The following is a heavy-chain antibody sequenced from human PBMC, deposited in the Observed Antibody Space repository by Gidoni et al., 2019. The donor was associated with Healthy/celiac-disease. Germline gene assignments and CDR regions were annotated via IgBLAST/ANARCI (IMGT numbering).Heavy chain of an antibody. CDR3: VKGRISVAGTGD. D-gene: IGHD6-19*01. V-gene: IGHV3-64D*09. CDR1: GLTFISYA. CDR2: ISSNGGST. J-gene: IGHJ1*01. Sequence: EVPLVESGGGVVQPGGCLRLACSASGLTFISYAMHCVRQAPGKGLEYVSAISSNGGSTYYADSVKGRFTISRDNSKNTLYLQMSSLSAEDTAVYYFVKGRISVAGTGDWGQGTLVTVSS.